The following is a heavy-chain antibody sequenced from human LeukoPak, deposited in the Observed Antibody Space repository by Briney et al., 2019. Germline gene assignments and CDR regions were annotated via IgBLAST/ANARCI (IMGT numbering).Heavy chain of an antibody. J-gene: IGHJ4*02. D-gene: IGHD3-22*01. CDR1: GFTFSSYA. CDR2: INSNGGST. V-gene: IGHV3-64D*06. CDR3: VKDITMIVVVRSDY. Sequence: GGSLRLSCSASGFTFSSYAMHWVRQAPGKGLEYVSGINSNGGSTYCADSVKGRFTISRDNSKNTLYLQMSNLRAEDTAVYYCVKDITMIVVVRSDYWGQGTLVTVSS.